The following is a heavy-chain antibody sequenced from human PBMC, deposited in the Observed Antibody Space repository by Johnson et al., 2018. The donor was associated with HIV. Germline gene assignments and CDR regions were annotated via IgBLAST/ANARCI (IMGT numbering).Heavy chain of an antibody. Sequence: QVQLLESGGGVVQPGKSLRLSCAASGFTFSNYGMHWVRQAPGKGLEWVAVIRYDGTNKYYADSVKGRFTISRDNSKNTLYLQMNSLRAEDTAVYYCAKDPSAVGATRGDDFDIWGQGTMVTVSS. CDR1: GFTFSNYG. CDR2: IRYDGTNK. V-gene: IGHV3-33*06. CDR3: AKDPSAVGATRGDDFDI. J-gene: IGHJ3*02. D-gene: IGHD1-26*01.